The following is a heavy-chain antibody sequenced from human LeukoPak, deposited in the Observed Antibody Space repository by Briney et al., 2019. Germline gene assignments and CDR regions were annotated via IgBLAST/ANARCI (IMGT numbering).Heavy chain of an antibody. CDR2: MNSNSGNT. D-gene: IGHD5-12*01. J-gene: IGHJ5*02. CDR3: ARGLGGYQPLNWLDP. CDR1: GYTFTSYD. Sequence: ASVKVSCKASGYTFTSYDINWVRQATGQGLEWMGWMNSNSGNTGYAQKFQGRVTMTRNTSISTAYMELSRLRPEDTAVYYCARGLGGYQPLNWLDPWGEGTLVTVSS. V-gene: IGHV1-8*01.